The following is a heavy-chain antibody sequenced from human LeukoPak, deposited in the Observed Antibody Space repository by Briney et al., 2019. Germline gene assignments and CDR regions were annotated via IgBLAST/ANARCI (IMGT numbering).Heavy chain of an antibody. J-gene: IGHJ4*02. CDR2: FDPEQAKT. D-gene: IGHD3-3*01. Sequence: ASVKVSCKVSGYSLTDLNIQWVRQAPGKGLECMGGFDPEQAKTVYAEKFQGRVTMTEDPSTDTAYMELSSLRSEDTAVYFCSTRSGDFRSGYENWGQGTLVGVSS. CDR1: GYSLTDLN. V-gene: IGHV1-24*01. CDR3: STRSGDFRSGYEN.